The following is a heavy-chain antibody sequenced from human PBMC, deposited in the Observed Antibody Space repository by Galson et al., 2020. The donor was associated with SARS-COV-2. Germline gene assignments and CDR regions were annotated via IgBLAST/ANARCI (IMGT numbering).Heavy chain of an antibody. J-gene: IGHJ3*01. V-gene: IGHV4-34*01. D-gene: IGHD3-22*01. CDR2: INNSGST. CDR3: ARGLDYYYDSNGEDGFDF. Sequence: SETLSLTCAVYGGSFSGHFWSWIRQAPGKGLEWIGEINNSGSTNYNPSLKSRVTMSVDTSKNQFSLKLSSVSAADTAAYYCARGLDYYYDSNGEDGFDFWGPGTMVTVSS. CDR1: GGSFSGHF.